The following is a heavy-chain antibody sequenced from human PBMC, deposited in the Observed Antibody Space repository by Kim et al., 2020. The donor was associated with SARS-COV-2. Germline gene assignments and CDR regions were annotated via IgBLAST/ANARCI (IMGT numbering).Heavy chain of an antibody. Sequence: VQGRSTISRDNAKNPMYLQMNSRRAEDTAVYYCARELSVRYFDWQYYFDYWGQGTLVTVSS. CDR3: ARELSVRYFDWQYYFDY. V-gene: IGHV3-11*04. J-gene: IGHJ4*02. D-gene: IGHD3-9*01.